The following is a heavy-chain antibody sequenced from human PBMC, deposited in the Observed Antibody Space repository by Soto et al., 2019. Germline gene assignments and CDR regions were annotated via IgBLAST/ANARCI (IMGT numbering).Heavy chain of an antibody. V-gene: IGHV1-8*01. D-gene: IGHD3-3*01. CDR1: GYTFTSYD. J-gene: IGHJ6*02. CDR2: MNPNSGNT. Sequence: QVQLVQSGAEVKKPGASVKVSCKASGYTFTSYDINWVRQATGQGLEWMGWMNPNSGNTGYAQKFQGRVTMTRNTSRSTAYMELSSLRSEDTAVYYCARVPGRLDFWSGYYATYGMDVWGQGTTVTVSS. CDR3: ARVPGRLDFWSGYYATYGMDV.